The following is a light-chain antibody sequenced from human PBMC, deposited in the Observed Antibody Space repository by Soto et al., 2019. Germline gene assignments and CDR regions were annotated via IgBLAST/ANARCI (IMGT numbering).Light chain of an antibody. CDR3: QQYTDWPRT. CDR1: QSVSTK. V-gene: IGKV3-15*01. J-gene: IGKJ1*01. Sequence: EIVMTQSPATLSVSPGERAALSCRTSQSVSTKLAWYQRKPGHAPRLLIYGASTRATGIPVRFSGSGSGTEFTLTISSLQSEDFAVYYCQQYTDWPRTFGQGTKVDIK. CDR2: GAS.